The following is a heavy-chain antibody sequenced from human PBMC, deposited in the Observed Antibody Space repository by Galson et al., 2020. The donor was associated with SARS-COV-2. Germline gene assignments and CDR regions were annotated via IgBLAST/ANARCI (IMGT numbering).Heavy chain of an antibody. J-gene: IGHJ4*02. V-gene: IGHV3-23*01. D-gene: IGHD3-9*01. CDR2: ISGGRGTS. CDR1: GFTFTNYA. Sequence: GESLKISCAASGFTFTNYAMGWVRQAPGRGLEWVSSISGGRGTSYYAGSVKGRFTISRDNSRSTLFLQMNSLRAEDTAIYYCAKTSWGDVLTGFDYWGQGTLVTASS. CDR3: AKTSWGDVLTGFDY.